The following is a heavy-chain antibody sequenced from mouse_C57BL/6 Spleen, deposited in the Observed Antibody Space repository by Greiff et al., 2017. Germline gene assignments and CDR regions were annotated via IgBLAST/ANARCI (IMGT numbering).Heavy chain of an antibody. V-gene: IGHV14-4*01. D-gene: IGHD1-1*02. CDR1: GFNIKDDY. J-gene: IGHJ3*01. CDR2: IDPENGDT. Sequence: EVKVVESGAELVRPGASVKLSCTASGFNIKDDYMHWVKQRPEQGLEWIGWIDPENGDTEYASKFQGKATITADTSSNTAYLQLSSLTSEDTAVYYCTPITTVGAYWGQGTLVTVSA. CDR3: TPITTVGAY.